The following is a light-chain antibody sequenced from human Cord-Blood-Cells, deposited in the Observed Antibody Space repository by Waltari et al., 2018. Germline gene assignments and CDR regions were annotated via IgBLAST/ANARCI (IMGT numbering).Light chain of an antibody. CDR1: SSNIGSNY. V-gene: IGLV1-47*01. J-gene: IGLJ3*02. Sequence: QSVLTQPPSASGTPGQRVTISCSGSSSNIGSNYVYWYQQLPGTAPKRIIYRNNERPSGVPDRFSGSKSGTSASLAISGLRSEDEADYYCAAWDDSLSGWVFGGGTKLTVL. CDR2: RNN. CDR3: AAWDDSLSGWV.